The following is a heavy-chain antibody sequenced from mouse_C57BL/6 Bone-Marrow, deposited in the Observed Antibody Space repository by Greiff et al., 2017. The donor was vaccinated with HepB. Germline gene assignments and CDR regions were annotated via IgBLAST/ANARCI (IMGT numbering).Heavy chain of an antibody. CDR2: IDPSDGYT. CDR1: GYTFTSYW. V-gene: IGHV1-50*01. CDR3: ARERGYRSSSFAY. Sequence: QVQLQQPGAELVKPGASVKLSCKASGYTFTSYWMQWVKQRPGQGLEWIGEIDPSDGYTKYNQKFKGKATLTVDTSSSTAYMQLSSLTSEDSAVYYCARERGYRSSSFAYWGQGTLVTVSA. J-gene: IGHJ3*01. D-gene: IGHD1-1*01.